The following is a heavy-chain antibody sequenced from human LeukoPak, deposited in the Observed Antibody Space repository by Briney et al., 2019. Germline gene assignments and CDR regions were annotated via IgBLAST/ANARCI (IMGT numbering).Heavy chain of an antibody. Sequence: ASVKVSCKASGYTFTGYYMHWVRQAPGQGLEWMGWINPNSGGTNYAQKFQGRVTMTRDTSISTAYMELSRLRSDDTAVYYCARMGYCSGGSCYPPDYWGQGTLVTVS. D-gene: IGHD2-15*01. CDR2: INPNSGGT. V-gene: IGHV1-2*02. CDR1: GYTFTGYY. CDR3: ARMGYCSGGSCYPPDY. J-gene: IGHJ4*02.